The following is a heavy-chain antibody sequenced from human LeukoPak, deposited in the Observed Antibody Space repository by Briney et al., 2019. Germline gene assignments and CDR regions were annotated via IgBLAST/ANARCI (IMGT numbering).Heavy chain of an antibody. J-gene: IGHJ4*02. CDR1: GGSIDGTTGH. CDR2: VFYRGSP. CDR3: ARGGGFCNSIGCYFDF. V-gene: IGHV4-39*07. Sequence: KPSETLSLTFTVSGGSIDGTTGHWGWIRQPPGKGLEWIGSVFYRGSPYYNPSLNSRLTISVDTSKSQFSLDLTSVTAANTAVYYCARGGGFCNSIGCYFDFWGQGTLVTVSS. D-gene: IGHD2-2*01.